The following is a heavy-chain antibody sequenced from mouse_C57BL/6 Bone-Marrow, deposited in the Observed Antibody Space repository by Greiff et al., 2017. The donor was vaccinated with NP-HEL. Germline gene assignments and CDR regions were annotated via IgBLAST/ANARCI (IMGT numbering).Heavy chain of an antibody. CDR1: GFTFSDYY. Sequence: EVKLVESGGGLVQPGGSLKLSCAASGFTFSDYYMYWVRQTPEKRLEWVAYISNGGGSTYYPDTVKGRFTISRDNAKNTLYPQMSRLKSEDTAMYYCARAYLGYFDYWGQGTTLTVSS. V-gene: IGHV5-12*01. CDR2: ISNGGGST. CDR3: ARAYLGYFDY. D-gene: IGHD2-10*01. J-gene: IGHJ2*01.